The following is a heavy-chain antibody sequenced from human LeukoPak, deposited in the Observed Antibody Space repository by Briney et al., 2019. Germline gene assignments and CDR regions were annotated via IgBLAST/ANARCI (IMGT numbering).Heavy chain of an antibody. J-gene: IGHJ4*02. Sequence: SETLSLTCTVSGGSISSSSYYWGWIRQPPGKGLEWIGSIYYSGSTYNNPSLKSRVTISVDTSKNQFSLKLSSVTAADTAVYYCARQISITMIVVVIPYYFDYWGQGTLVTVSS. CDR3: ARQISITMIVVVIPYYFDY. D-gene: IGHD3-22*01. CDR2: IYYSGST. CDR1: GGSISSSSYY. V-gene: IGHV4-39*01.